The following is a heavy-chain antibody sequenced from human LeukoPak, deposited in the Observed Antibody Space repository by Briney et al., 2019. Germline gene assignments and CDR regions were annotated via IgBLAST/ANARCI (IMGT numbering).Heavy chain of an antibody. J-gene: IGHJ4*02. D-gene: IGHD4-23*01. CDR1: GFTFSDFY. CDR2: ISSTGDTI. CDR3: AKDIPAHGGPDN. V-gene: IGHV3-11*01. Sequence: PGGSLRLSCIASGFTFSDFYMSWIRQAPWKGLEWVSSISSTGDTIYYADSVKGRFTISRDNSKNSLYLQMNSLRAEDTAVYYCAKDIPAHGGPDNWGQGTLVTVSS.